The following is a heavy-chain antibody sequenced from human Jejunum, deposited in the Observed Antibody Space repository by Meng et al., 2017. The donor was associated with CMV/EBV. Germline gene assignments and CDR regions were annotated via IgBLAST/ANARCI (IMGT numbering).Heavy chain of an antibody. CDR2: INGNGGAT. D-gene: IGHD5-12*01. Sequence: SGFSVSGCVMSWVRQAPGKGLEWVSAINGNGGATYYADSVKGRFTFSRDKSKNIWFLQMNSLRAEDTAVYYCAKYSGNDYSIGYFDYWGQGTLVTVSS. V-gene: IGHV3-23*01. J-gene: IGHJ4*02. CDR1: GFSVSGCV. CDR3: AKYSGNDYSIGYFDY.